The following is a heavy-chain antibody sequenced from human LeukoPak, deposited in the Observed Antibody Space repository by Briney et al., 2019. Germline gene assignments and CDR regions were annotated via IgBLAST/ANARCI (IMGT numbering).Heavy chain of an antibody. J-gene: IGHJ5*02. D-gene: IGHD1-26*01. CDR1: GFTFSPHA. CDR2: ISSDGSDK. Sequence: GGSLRLSCAASGFTFSPHAMHWVRQAPGKGLKWVAVISSDGSDKYYADSVQGRFTISRDNSKNTLYLQMNSLRPEDTAVYYCASRPSKWELFNWFDPWGQGTLVTVSS. CDR3: ASRPSKWELFNWFDP. V-gene: IGHV3-30-3*01.